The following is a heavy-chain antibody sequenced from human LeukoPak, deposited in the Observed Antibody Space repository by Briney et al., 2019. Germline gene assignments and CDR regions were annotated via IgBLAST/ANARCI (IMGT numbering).Heavy chain of an antibody. V-gene: IGHV3-7*04. CDR2: IKQDGSEK. CDR3: ASDREYYYGAGSFDY. D-gene: IGHD3-10*01. J-gene: IGHJ4*02. CDR1: GFTFSSYW. Sequence: GGSLRLSCAASGFTFSSYWMSWVRQAPGKGLEWVANIKQDGSEKYYVDSVKGRFTISRDNAKYSLYLQMNSLRAEDTAVYYCASDREYYYGAGSFDYWGQGTLVTVSA.